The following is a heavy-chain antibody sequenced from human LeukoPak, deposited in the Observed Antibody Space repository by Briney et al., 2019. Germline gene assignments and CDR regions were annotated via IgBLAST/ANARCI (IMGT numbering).Heavy chain of an antibody. Sequence: QPGRSLRLSCAASGFTFSTYAVHWVRQAPGKGLEWVAVISFDGGNKYYADSVKGRFTISRDNSKNTLYLQMNSLRAEDTAVYYCARDSGVHYFDYWGQGTLATVSS. J-gene: IGHJ4*02. CDR2: ISFDGGNK. D-gene: IGHD2-8*01. CDR3: ARDSGVHYFDY. V-gene: IGHV3-30*04. CDR1: GFTFSTYA.